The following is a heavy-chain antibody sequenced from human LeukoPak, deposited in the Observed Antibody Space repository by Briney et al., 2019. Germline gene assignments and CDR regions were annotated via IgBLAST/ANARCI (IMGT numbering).Heavy chain of an antibody. CDR2: IFYNGPT. CDR1: GGSISSDYY. V-gene: IGHV4-39*01. CDR3: ASHCSSTSCYADYYYMDV. J-gene: IGHJ6*03. D-gene: IGHD2-2*01. Sequence: PSETLSLTCAVSGGSISSDYYWGWIRQPPGKGLEFIGSIFYNGPTHYNPSLKSRVTMSVDTSKNQFSLTLGSVTDADTAVYYCASHCSSTSCYADYYYMDVWGKGTTVTVSS.